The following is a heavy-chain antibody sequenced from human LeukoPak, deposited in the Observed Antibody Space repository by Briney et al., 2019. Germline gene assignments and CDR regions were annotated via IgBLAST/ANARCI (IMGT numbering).Heavy chain of an antibody. D-gene: IGHD1-1*01. CDR1: GGSISSYY. Sequence: SETLSLTCTVSGGSISSYYWSWIRQPPGKGLEWIGYVYYSGSTNYNPSLKSRLTTSMDTSRNQFSLNLNSVTAADTAVYYCARVNINNWHSCDYWGQGTLVTVSS. J-gene: IGHJ4*02. CDR3: ARVNINNWHSCDY. V-gene: IGHV4-59*01. CDR2: VYYSGST.